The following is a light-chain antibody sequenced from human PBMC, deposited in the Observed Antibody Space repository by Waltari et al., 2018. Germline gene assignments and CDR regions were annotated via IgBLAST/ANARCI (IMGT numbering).Light chain of an antibody. CDR2: GPD. Sequence: SSDLTQYPSLSVALGHTVSITFQGDSIIRYYSSWYQQRPGQAPILVLFGPDNRPSGIPDRFSGSTSGNTASLTITGAQAEDEADYYCHSRETFSTRLFGGGTRLTV. V-gene: IGLV3-19*01. J-gene: IGLJ2*01. CDR3: HSRETFSTRL. CDR1: SIIRYY.